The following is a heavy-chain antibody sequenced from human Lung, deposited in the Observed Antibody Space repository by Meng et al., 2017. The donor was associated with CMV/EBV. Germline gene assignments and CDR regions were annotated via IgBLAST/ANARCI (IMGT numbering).Heavy chain of an antibody. V-gene: IGHV3-33*06. CDR2: IWYDGSNK. J-gene: IGHJ6*02. D-gene: IGHD3-22*01. Sequence: GGSLGLXCAASGFTFSSYGMHWVRQAPGKGLEWVAVIWYDGSNKYYADSVKGRFTISRDNSKNTLYLQMNSLRAEDTAVYYCAKGMVSSGYYYAIAYYYGMDVXGQGXTVTVSS. CDR1: GFTFSSYG. CDR3: AKGMVSSGYYYAIAYYYGMDV.